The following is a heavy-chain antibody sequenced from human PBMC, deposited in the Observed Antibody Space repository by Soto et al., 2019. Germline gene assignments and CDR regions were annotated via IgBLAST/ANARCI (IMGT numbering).Heavy chain of an antibody. D-gene: IGHD3-3*01. Sequence: QLHLVQSGAVVKKPGASVTVSCSASGYPVTAYYMHWVRQAPGRGLEWMGGINPATGAAKYTQTSQGRVTLTRDTSTSTVFMELSGLTSKDPAVFYCARGGGVGVAGSAAFDMWGQGTVVTVSS. J-gene: IGHJ3*02. CDR2: INPATGAA. V-gene: IGHV1-2*02. CDR1: GYPVTAYY. CDR3: ARGGGVGVAGSAAFDM.